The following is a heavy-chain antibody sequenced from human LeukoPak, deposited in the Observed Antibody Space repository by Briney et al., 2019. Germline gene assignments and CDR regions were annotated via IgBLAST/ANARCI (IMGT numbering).Heavy chain of an antibody. D-gene: IGHD1-26*01. V-gene: IGHV5-51*01. CDR3: ARHQNVGATSPFDY. CDR2: FYLGDSDT. CDR1: GYNFPNYW. J-gene: IGHJ4*02. Sequence: GESLKISCKGSGYNFPNYWIACVRQMPGKGLEWMGIFYLGDSDTRYRPSFQGQVTLSADKSISTAYVQWSSLKASDSAMYYCARHQNVGATSPFDYWGQGTLVTVSS.